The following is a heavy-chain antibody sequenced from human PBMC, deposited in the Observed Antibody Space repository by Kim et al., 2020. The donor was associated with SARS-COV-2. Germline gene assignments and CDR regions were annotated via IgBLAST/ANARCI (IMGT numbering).Heavy chain of an antibody. J-gene: IGHJ4*02. CDR3: ASTAEYSSGWCFDY. Sequence: SETLSLTCTVSGGSISSSSYYWGWIRQPPGKGLEWIGSIYYSGSTYYNPSLKSRVTISVDTSKNQFSLKLSSVTAADTAVYYCASTAEYSSGWCFDYWGQGTLVTVSS. V-gene: IGHV4-39*01. CDR1: GGSISSSSYY. D-gene: IGHD6-19*01. CDR2: IYYSGST.